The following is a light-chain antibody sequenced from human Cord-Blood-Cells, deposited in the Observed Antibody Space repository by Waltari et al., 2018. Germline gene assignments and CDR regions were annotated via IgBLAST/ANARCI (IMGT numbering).Light chain of an antibody. J-gene: IGLJ3*02. Sequence: QSALTQPRSVSGSPGQSVTIPCTGTSSDVGGYNYVSWYQQHPGKAPKRMIYDVSKRPSGVPDRFSGSKSGNTASLTISGLQAEDEADYYCCSYAGSYNWVFGGGTKLTVL. CDR3: CSYAGSYNWV. CDR2: DVS. V-gene: IGLV2-11*01. CDR1: SSDVGGYNY.